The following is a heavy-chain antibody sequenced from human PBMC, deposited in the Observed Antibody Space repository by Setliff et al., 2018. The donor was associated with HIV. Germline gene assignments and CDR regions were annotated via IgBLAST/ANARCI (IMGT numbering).Heavy chain of an antibody. CDR3: VRPMEIGRHPVAGQRDAFDI. D-gene: IGHD6-19*01. J-gene: IGHJ3*02. V-gene: IGHV3-74*03. CDR2: INSDGSRT. CDR1: GFTFSSYW. Sequence: HPGASLRLSCAASGFTFSSYWMHWVRQAPGKGLVWVSNINSDGSRTTYADSVKGRFTISRDNAENTLYLQMNSLRAEDTAVYYCVRPMEIGRHPVAGQRDAFDIWGQGTMVTVSS.